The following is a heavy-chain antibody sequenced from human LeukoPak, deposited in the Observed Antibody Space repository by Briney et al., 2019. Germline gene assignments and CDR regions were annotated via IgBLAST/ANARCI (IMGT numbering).Heavy chain of an antibody. J-gene: IGHJ5*02. CDR1: GFTLSSYS. Sequence: GGSLRLSCAASGFTLSSYSMNWVRQAPGKGLEWVSYISSSSSTIYYADSVKGRFTISRDNAKNSLYLQMNSLRAEDTAVYYCARKLWFGESSYNWFDPWGQGTLVTVSS. CDR3: ARKLWFGESSYNWFDP. V-gene: IGHV3-48*01. CDR2: ISSSSSTI. D-gene: IGHD3-10*01.